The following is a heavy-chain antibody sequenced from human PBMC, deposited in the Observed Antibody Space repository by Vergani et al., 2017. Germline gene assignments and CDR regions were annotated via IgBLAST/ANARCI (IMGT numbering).Heavy chain of an antibody. D-gene: IGHD2-21*01. Sequence: QVQLQESGPGLLKPSQTLSLTCTVSGASVSRGTYYWTCIRQPAGKKLEWIVRMYTSGHTIYNPSLESRVTMSVDTSKNQFSLQLSSLTAADTAVYYSASASHCINCYSEGPDGPGYYYMDVWGKGTTVTVSS. CDR3: ASASHCINCYSEGPDGPGYYYMDV. J-gene: IGHJ6*03. V-gene: IGHV4-61*02. CDR2: MYTSGHT. CDR1: GASVSRGTYY.